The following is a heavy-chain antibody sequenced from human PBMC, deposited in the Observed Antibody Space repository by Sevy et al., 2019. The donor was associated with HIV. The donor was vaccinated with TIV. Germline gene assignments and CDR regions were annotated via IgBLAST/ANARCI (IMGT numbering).Heavy chain of an antibody. CDR3: ARDRYYDASGYYYYYYGMDV. J-gene: IGHJ6*02. V-gene: IGHV3-66*01. D-gene: IGHD3-22*01. CDR2: IDSDGSA. Sequence: GGSLRLSCAASGFTVSDNYMAWVRLAPGKGLEWVSLIDSDGSAYYADSVKGRFTISRDNVKNTVYLQINALRAGDTGLYFCARDRYYDASGYYYYYYGMDVWGQGTTVTVSS. CDR1: GFTVSDNY.